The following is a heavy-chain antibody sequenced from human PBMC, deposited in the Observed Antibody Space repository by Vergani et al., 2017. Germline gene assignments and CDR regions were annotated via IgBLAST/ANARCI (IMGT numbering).Heavy chain of an antibody. J-gene: IGHJ4*02. CDR2: ISYSGST. Sequence: QVQLQESGPGLVKPSETLSLTCTVSGGSISSYYWSWIRQPPGKGLEWIGYISYSGSTNYNPSLKSRVTISVNTSKNQFSLKLSSVTAADTAVYYCARGGLGIDYWGQGTLVTVSS. V-gene: IGHV4-59*01. CDR1: GGSISSYY. CDR3: ARGGLGIDY. D-gene: IGHD1-26*01.